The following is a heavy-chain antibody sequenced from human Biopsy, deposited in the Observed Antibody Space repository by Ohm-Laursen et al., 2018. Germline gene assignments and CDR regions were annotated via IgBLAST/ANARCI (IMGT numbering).Heavy chain of an antibody. V-gene: IGHV4-59*01. CDR1: GDSISSNY. CDR3: ARDRGYYSDGTVPGYFDL. J-gene: IGHJ2*01. Sequence: SDTLSLTCTVSGDSISSNYWSWIRQPPGKGLEWIGYVFYTGSTDYNPSLQSRVTISVDTSKNHFSLRLRSVTPADTAIYYCARDRGYYSDGTVPGYFDLWGRGTLVTVSS. CDR2: VFYTGST. D-gene: IGHD3-22*01.